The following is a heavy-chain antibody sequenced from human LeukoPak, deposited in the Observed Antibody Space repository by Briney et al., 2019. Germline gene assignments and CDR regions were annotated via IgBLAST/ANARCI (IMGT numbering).Heavy chain of an antibody. D-gene: IGHD3-10*01. CDR1: GGSISSSSYY. CDR2: IYYSGST. CDR3: ARRSVGDSSTFDY. Sequence: SETLSLTCTVSGGSISSSSYYWGWIRQPPGKGLEWIGSIYYSGSTYYNPSLKSRVTISVDTSKNQFSLKLSSVTAADTAVYYCARRSVGDSSTFDYWGQGTLVTVSS. J-gene: IGHJ4*02. V-gene: IGHV4-39*01.